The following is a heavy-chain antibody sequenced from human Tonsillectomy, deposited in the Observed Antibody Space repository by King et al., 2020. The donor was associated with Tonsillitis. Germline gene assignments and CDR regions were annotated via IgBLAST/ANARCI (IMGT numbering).Heavy chain of an antibody. D-gene: IGHD3-10*01. CDR2: ISYDGSNK. CDR3: ASEYLNLWFGESPGYFDY. V-gene: IGHV3-30-3*01. Sequence: VQLVESGGGVVQPGRSLRLSCAASGFTFSSYAMHWVRQAPGKGLEWVAVISYDGSNKYYADSVKGRFTISRDNSKNTLYLQTNSLRAEDTAVYYCASEYLNLWFGESPGYFDYWGQGTLVTVSS. J-gene: IGHJ4*02. CDR1: GFTFSSYA.